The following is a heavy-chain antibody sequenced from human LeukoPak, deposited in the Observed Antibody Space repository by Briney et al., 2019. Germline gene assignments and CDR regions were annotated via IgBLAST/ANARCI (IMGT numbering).Heavy chain of an antibody. V-gene: IGHV4-39*01. CDR3: ASYYYYYYYMDV. CDR2: IYYSGST. J-gene: IGHJ6*03. Sequence: PSETLSLTCTVSGGSISSCNYYWGWIRQPPGKGLEWIGSIYYSGSTYYNPSLKSRVTISVDTSKNQFSLKLSSVTAADTAVYYCASYYYYYYYMDVWGKGTTVTVSS. CDR1: GGSISSCNYY.